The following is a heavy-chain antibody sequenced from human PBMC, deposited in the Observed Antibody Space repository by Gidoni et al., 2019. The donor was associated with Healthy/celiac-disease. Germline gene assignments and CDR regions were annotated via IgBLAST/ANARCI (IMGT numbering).Heavy chain of an antibody. Sequence: EVQLVQSGATVNKPGESLRISCKGSRYSFTSYWISWVRQMPGKGQAWMGRIDPSDSDNNYSPSFNGHVTISADKSSSTADLQWSSLKASDTAMYYCARPQSKGEDYWGQGTLVTVSS. V-gene: IGHV5-10-1*03. CDR3: ARPQSKGEDY. D-gene: IGHD2-21*01. J-gene: IGHJ4*02. CDR1: RYSFTSYW. CDR2: IDPSDSDN.